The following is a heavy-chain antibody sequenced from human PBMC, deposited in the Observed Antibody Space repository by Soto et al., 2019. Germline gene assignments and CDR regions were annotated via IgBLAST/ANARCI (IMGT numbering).Heavy chain of an antibody. V-gene: IGHV3-72*01. CDR2: IRRKANTFTT. J-gene: IGHJ6*02. CDR3: AMLAGWSGGSGGMAV. CDR1: GLIFSDYH. D-gene: IGHD6-19*01. Sequence: EVPLVESGGGLVQPGGSLRLSCAASGLIFSDYHMDWVRQAPGKGLEWVGRIRRKANTFTTAYAASVKGRFTISREDSKNSLYLQMSSRKSEDTTVYYWAMLAGWSGGSGGMAVWGQGTTVTVSS.